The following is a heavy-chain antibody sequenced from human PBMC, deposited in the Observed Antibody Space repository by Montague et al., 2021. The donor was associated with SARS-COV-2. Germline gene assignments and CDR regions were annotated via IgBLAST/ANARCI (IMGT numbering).Heavy chain of an antibody. CDR1: GFSFSDYA. CDR3: VRSQYYHGSSCYYDGSSGGLHH. J-gene: IGHJ1*01. V-gene: IGHV3-30-3*01. CDR2: ISSDGSNK. Sequence: SLRLSCAASGFSFSDYALHWVRQAPGKGLEWVAVISSDGSNKYYADSVKGRFSISRDNSKNTLYLQMNSLRLEDTAVYYCVRSQYYHGSSCYYDGSSGGLHHWGQGTLVTVSS. D-gene: IGHD3-22*01.